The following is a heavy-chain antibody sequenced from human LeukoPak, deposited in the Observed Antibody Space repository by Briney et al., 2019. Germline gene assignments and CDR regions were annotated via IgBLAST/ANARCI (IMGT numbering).Heavy chain of an antibody. CDR2: ISSSSSYI. D-gene: IGHD3-3*01. V-gene: IGHV3-21*01. J-gene: IGHJ4*02. Sequence: GGSLGLSCAASGFTFSSYSMNWVRQAPGKGLEWVSSISSSSSYIYYADSVKGRFTISRDNAKNSLYLQMNSLRAEDTAVYYCARDPSPPTGYDFWSGYRYFDYWGQGTLVTVSS. CDR1: GFTFSSYS. CDR3: ARDPSPPTGYDFWSGYRYFDY.